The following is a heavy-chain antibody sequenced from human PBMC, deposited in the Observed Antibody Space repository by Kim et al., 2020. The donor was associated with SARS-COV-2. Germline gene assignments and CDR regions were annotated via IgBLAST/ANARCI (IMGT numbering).Heavy chain of an antibody. D-gene: IGHD1-1*01. J-gene: IGHJ6*02. CDR2: ISTTGTTI. CDR1: GFTFSSYE. V-gene: IGHV3-48*03. CDR3: SRRNLYYYGMDV. Sequence: GGSLRLSCAASGFTFSSYEVNWVRQAPGKGLEWVSYISTTGTTIYYADSVKGRFTISGENAKNSLYLQMNSQRVEDTAVSYCSRRNLYYYGMDVWGQGTTVTVSS.